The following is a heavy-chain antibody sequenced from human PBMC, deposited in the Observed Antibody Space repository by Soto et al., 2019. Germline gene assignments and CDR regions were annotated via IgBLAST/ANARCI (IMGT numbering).Heavy chain of an antibody. D-gene: IGHD5-12*01. CDR2: IRSSGSTI. CDR3: ARKWHLLRPSDAFDI. V-gene: IGHV3-48*03. Sequence: EVQLVESGGGLVQPGGSLRLSCAASGFTFSSYEMNWVRQAPGKGLEWVSYIRSSGSTIYYADSVKGRFTISRDNAKNSLYLQMNSLRAEDTAVYYCARKWHLLRPSDAFDIWGQGTMVTVSS. J-gene: IGHJ3*02. CDR1: GFTFSSYE.